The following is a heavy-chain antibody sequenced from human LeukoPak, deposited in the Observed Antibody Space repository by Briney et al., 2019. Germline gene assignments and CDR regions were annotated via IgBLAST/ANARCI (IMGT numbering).Heavy chain of an antibody. Sequence: GGSLRLSCAASGFTFSSYWMSWVRQAPGKGLEWVANIKQDGSEKYYVDSVKGRFTISRDNAKNSLYLQMSSLRAEDTAVYYCARDDCSSISCYHNWFDPWGQGTLVTVSS. J-gene: IGHJ5*02. CDR2: IKQDGSEK. D-gene: IGHD2-2*01. V-gene: IGHV3-7*01. CDR1: GFTFSSYW. CDR3: ARDDCSSISCYHNWFDP.